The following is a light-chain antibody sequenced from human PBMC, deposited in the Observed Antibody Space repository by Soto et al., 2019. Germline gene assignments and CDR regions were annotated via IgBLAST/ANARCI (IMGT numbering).Light chain of an antibody. Sequence: THAANTCTLSPCNRATLSCRTSQSVSSNDLAWYQQTPGQAPRLLIYGASSRATGISDRFSGSGSGTDFTLTFRRLEPEDLAVYYCQQYGRLPWKCAEGTKVDIK. CDR3: QQYGRLPWK. V-gene: IGKV3-20*01. J-gene: IGKJ1*01. CDR2: GAS. CDR1: QSVSSND.